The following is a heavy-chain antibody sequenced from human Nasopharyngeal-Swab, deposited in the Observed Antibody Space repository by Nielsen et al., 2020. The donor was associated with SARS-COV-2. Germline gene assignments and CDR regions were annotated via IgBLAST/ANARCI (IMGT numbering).Heavy chain of an antibody. Sequence: GGSLRLSCAVSGFTFSNSDMNWVRQAPGKGLEWVSGVSWNGSRTHYTDSVKGRFIISRDNSRNFLYQQMNSLRPEDMAVYYCVRTLKNMVRGVIISGGGWFDPWGQGTLVTVSS. J-gene: IGHJ5*02. CDR1: GFTFSNSD. CDR3: VRTLKNMVRGVIISGGGWFDP. CDR2: VSWNGSRT. D-gene: IGHD3-10*01. V-gene: IGHV3-19*01.